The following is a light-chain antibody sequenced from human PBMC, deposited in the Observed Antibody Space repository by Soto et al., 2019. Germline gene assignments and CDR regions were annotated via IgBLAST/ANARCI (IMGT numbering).Light chain of an antibody. CDR3: SSYVGTNSYV. J-gene: IGLJ1*01. CDR1: SSDVGGYNY. Sequence: QSVLNQPPSASGSPGQTVTISCTGTSSDVGGYNYVSWYQQHPRKAPKLMIYEVSKRPSGVPDRFSGSKSGNTASLTVSGLQAEDEADYYSSSYVGTNSYVFGTGTKVTVL. CDR2: EVS. V-gene: IGLV2-8*01.